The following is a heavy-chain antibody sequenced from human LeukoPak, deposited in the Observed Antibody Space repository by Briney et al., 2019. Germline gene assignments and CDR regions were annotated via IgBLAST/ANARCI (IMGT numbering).Heavy chain of an antibody. Sequence: SVKVSCKASGFTFTSSAVQWVRQARGQRLEWIGWIVVGSGNTNYAQKFQERVTITRDMSTSTAYMELSSLRSEDTAVYYCAASYRQSSSWYREGDAFDIWGQGTMVTVSS. J-gene: IGHJ3*02. CDR3: AASYRQSSSWYREGDAFDI. D-gene: IGHD6-13*01. CDR2: IVVGSGNT. V-gene: IGHV1-58*01. CDR1: GFTFTSSA.